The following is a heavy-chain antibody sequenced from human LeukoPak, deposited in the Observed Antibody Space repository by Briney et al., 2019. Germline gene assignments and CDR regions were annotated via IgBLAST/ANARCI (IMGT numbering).Heavy chain of an antibody. CDR3: ATIREDIVVVPAARERDAFDI. CDR2: IRNSDGMT. D-gene: IGHD2-2*01. J-gene: IGHJ3*02. CDR1: GFSINTYT. Sequence: PGGSLRLFCDASGFSINTYTMYWVRQAPGQGLEWVSGIRNSDGMTYYADSVRGRFTISRDNSKNTLYLQMNSLRAEDTAVYYCATIREDIVVVPAARERDAFDIWGQGTMVTVSS. V-gene: IGHV3-23*01.